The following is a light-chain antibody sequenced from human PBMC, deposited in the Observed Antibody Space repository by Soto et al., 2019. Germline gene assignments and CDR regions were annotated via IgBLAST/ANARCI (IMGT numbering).Light chain of an antibody. CDR1: SSNIGSNT. V-gene: IGLV1-44*01. J-gene: IGLJ2*01. CDR2: SNN. Sequence: QSVLTQPPSASGTPGQRGTISCSGSSSNIGSNTVNWYQQLPGTAPKLLIYSNNQRPLGVPDRFSGSKSGTSASLAISGLQSEDEADYYCAAWDDSLNGVVFGGGTKLTVL. CDR3: AAWDDSLNGVV.